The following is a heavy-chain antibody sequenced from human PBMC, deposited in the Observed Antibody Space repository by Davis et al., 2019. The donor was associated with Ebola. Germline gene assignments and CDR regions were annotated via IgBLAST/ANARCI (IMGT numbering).Heavy chain of an antibody. CDR3: ARASLICSGGSCYFPKSAYYYGMDV. CDR1: GYTFTSYY. D-gene: IGHD2-15*01. Sequence: ASVKVSCKASGYTFTSYYMHWVQQAPGQGLEWMGIINPSGGSTSYAQKFQGRVTITADKSTSTAYMELSSLRSEDTAVYYCARASLICSGGSCYFPKSAYYYGMDVWGQGTTVTVSS. CDR2: INPSGGST. V-gene: IGHV1-46*01. J-gene: IGHJ6*02.